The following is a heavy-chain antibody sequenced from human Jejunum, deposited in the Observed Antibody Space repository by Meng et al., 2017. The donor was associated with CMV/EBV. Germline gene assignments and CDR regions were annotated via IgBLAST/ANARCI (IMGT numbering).Heavy chain of an antibody. D-gene: IGHD2-15*01. CDR2: IYYSGST. Sequence: CTVSGGYISTSFYWGWIRQPPGKGLEWIGNIYYSGSTYYNPSLKSRVTIAVDTSKNQFSLKLSTVTAADTAVYYCAREYCSGGSCYDYWGQGTLVTVSS. CDR3: AREYCSGGSCYDY. J-gene: IGHJ4*02. CDR1: GGYISTSFY. V-gene: IGHV4-39*07.